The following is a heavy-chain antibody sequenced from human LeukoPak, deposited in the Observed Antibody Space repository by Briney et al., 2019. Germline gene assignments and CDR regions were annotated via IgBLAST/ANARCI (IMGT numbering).Heavy chain of an antibody. V-gene: IGHV4-30-2*01. CDR2: IYHSGST. Sequence: SQTLSLTCAVSGGSISSGGYSWSWIRQPPGKGLEWIGYIYHSGSTYYNPSLKSRVTLSVDRSKNQFSLELSSVTAADTAVYYCANYYYDSRYFDYWGQGTLVTVSS. CDR1: GGSISSGGYS. D-gene: IGHD3-22*01. CDR3: ANYYYDSRYFDY. J-gene: IGHJ4*02.